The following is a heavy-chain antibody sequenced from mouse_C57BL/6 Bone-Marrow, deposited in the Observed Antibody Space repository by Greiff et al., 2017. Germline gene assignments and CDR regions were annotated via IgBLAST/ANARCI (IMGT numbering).Heavy chain of an antibody. CDR2: ISDGGSYT. CDR1: GFTFSSYA. Sequence: EVQLVESGGGLVKPGGSLKLSCAASGFTFSSYAMSWVRQTPEKRLEWVATISDGGSYTYYPDNVKGRFTISRDNAKNNLYLQMSHLKSEDTAMYYCARDEGYHSYWYFDVWGTGTTVTVSS. D-gene: IGHD2-3*01. V-gene: IGHV5-4*01. J-gene: IGHJ1*03. CDR3: ARDEGYHSYWYFDV.